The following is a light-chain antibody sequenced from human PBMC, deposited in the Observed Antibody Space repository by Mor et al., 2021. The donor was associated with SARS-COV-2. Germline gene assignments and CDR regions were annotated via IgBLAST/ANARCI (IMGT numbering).Light chain of an antibody. CDR1: RSVYKW. V-gene: IGKV1-5*03. CDR3: QQHEAYPLT. J-gene: IGKJ4*01. Sequence: RASRSVYKWMAWNQQKPGNAPKLLISEASTLADGVPARFSSSGYGTEFTLTITGLQADDFATYFCQQHEAYPLTFGGGTKVDI. CDR2: EAS.